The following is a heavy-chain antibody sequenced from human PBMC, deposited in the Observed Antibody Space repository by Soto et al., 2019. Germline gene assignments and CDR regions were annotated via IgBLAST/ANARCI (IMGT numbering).Heavy chain of an antibody. J-gene: IGHJ6*04. V-gene: IGHV3-74*01. CDR1: GFTFSNYW. CDR2: INSDGSVS. D-gene: IGHD2-15*01. Sequence: EVQLVESGGGLVQPGGSLRLSCAASGFTFSNYWMYWVRQAPGKGLVWVSRINSDGSVSSYADSVKGRLTISRDNVKSTLYLQMDSLRAEDTAVYYCARGDCVGGTCYSLARSFWCHGDVWGKGTTVTVFS. CDR3: ARGDCVGGTCYSLARSFWCHGDV.